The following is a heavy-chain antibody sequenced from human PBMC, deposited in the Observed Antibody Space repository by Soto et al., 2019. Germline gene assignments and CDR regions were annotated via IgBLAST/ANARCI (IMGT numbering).Heavy chain of an antibody. CDR2: INHSGST. D-gene: IGHD5-12*01. Sequence: SETLCLTCAVYGGSFSGYYWSWIRQPPGKGLEWIGEINHSGSTNYNPSLKSRVTISVDTSKNQFSLKLSSVTAADTAVYYCARGCGYPRWLQFNPEGLGGMDVWGQGTTVTVSS. CDR1: GGSFSGYY. V-gene: IGHV4-34*01. J-gene: IGHJ6*02. CDR3: ARGCGYPRWLQFNPEGLGGMDV.